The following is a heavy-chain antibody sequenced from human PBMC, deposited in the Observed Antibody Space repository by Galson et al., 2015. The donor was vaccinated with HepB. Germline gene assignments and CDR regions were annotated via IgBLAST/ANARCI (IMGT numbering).Heavy chain of an antibody. CDR3: ATVPSRGYSYGYDAFDI. V-gene: IGHV1-24*01. D-gene: IGHD5-18*01. Sequence: SVKVSCKVSGYTLTELSMHWVRQAPGKGLEWMGGFDPEDGETIYAQKFQGRVTMTEDTSTDTAYMELSSLRSEDTAVYYCATVPSRGYSYGYDAFDIWGQGTMVTVSS. CDR2: FDPEDGET. J-gene: IGHJ3*02. CDR1: GYTLTELS.